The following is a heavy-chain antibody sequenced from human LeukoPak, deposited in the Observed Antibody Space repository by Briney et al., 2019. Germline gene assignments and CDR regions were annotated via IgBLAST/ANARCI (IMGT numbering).Heavy chain of an antibody. CDR2: INPNSGGT. CDR1: GYTFTGYY. CDR3: AREARPQFLGSVRMFYYYMDV. J-gene: IGHJ6*03. V-gene: IGHV1-2*02. Sequence: ASVKVSCKASGYTFTGYYMHWVRQAPGQGLEWMGWINPNSGGTNYAQKFQGRVTMTRDTSISTAYMELSRLRSDDTAVYYCAREARPQFLGSVRMFYYYMDVWGKGTTVTVSS. D-gene: IGHD3-3*01.